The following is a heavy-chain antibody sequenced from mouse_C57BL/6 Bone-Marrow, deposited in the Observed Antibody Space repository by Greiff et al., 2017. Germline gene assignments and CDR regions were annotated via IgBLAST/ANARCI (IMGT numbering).Heavy chain of an antibody. CDR3: ARLGYYYDLVSPYYFDY. CDR1: GYTFTDHT. Sequence: QVQLKQSDAELVKPGASVKISCKVSGYTFTDHTIHWMKQRPEQGLEWIGYIYPRDGSTKYNEKFKGKATLTADKSSSTAYMQRNSLTSEDSAVYFYARLGYYYDLVSPYYFDYWGQGTTLTVSS. CDR2: IYPRDGST. V-gene: IGHV1-78*01. J-gene: IGHJ2*01. D-gene: IGHD2-4*01.